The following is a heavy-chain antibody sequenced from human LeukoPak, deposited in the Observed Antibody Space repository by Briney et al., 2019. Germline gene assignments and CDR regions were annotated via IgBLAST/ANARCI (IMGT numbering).Heavy chain of an antibody. D-gene: IGHD5-18*01. CDR3: ARDGDSAVATRVFDY. CDR2: IWYDGSNK. Sequence: GGSLRLSCAASGFTLSSYGIHWVRQAPGKGLEWVAVIWYDGSNKYYADSVKGRFTISRDNSKNTLYLQMNSLRVEDTAVYYCARDGDSAVATRVFDYWGQGTLVTVSS. V-gene: IGHV3-33*01. CDR1: GFTLSSYG. J-gene: IGHJ4*02.